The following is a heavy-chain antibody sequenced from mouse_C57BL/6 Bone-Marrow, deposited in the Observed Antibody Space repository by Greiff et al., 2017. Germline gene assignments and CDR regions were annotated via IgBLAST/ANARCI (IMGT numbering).Heavy chain of an antibody. CDR1: GYAFSSSW. CDR3: AGYGYLFDY. D-gene: IGHD2-2*01. CDR2: IYPGDGDT. V-gene: IGHV1-82*01. Sequence: QVQLQQSGPELVKPGASVKISCKASGYAFSSSWMNWVKQRPGKGLEWIGRIYPGDGDTNYNGKFKGKATLTADKSSSTAYMQLSSLTSEDSAVYFCAGYGYLFDYWGQGTTLTVSS. J-gene: IGHJ2*01.